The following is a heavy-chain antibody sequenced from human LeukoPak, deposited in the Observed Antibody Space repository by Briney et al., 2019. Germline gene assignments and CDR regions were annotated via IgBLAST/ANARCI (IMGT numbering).Heavy chain of an antibody. V-gene: IGHV3-9*01. D-gene: IGHD3-10*01. J-gene: IGHJ4*02. CDR1: GFTFDDYA. CDR2: ISWNSGSI. CDR3: AKDIPPVRGVIDY. Sequence: GGSLRLSCAASGFTFDDYAMHWVRRAPGKGLEWVSGISWNSGSIGYADSVKGRFTISRDNAKNSLYLQMNSLRAEDTALYYCAKDIPPVRGVIDYWGQGTLVTVSS.